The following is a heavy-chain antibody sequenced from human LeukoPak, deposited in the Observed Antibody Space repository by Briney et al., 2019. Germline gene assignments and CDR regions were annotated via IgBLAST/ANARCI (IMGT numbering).Heavy chain of an antibody. Sequence: APVKVSCKASGYTFTGYYMHWVRQAPGQGLEWMGWINPNSGGTNYAQKFQGRVTMTRDTSISTAYMELSRLRSDDTAVYYCARDHYDILTDFDYWGQGTLVTVSS. CDR3: ARDHYDILTDFDY. J-gene: IGHJ4*02. CDR2: INPNSGGT. D-gene: IGHD3-9*01. CDR1: GYTFTGYY. V-gene: IGHV1-2*02.